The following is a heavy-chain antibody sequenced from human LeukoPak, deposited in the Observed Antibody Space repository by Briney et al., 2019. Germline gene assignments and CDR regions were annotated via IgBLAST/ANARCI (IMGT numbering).Heavy chain of an antibody. CDR3: ARLPHYYGMDV. Sequence: SETLSLTCTVSGGSISSGGYYWSWIRQPAGKGLEWIGRIYTSGSTNYNPSLKSRVTISVDTSKNQFSLKLSSVTAADTAVYYCARLPHYYGMDVWGQGTTVTVSS. V-gene: IGHV4-61*02. CDR1: GGSISSGGYY. J-gene: IGHJ6*02. CDR2: IYTSGST.